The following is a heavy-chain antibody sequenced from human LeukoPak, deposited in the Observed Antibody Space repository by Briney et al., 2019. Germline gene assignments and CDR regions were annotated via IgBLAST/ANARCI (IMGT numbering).Heavy chain of an antibody. CDR1: GFTFSSYA. D-gene: IGHD5-18*01. V-gene: IGHV3-23*01. CDR3: AVSSGDVDTAMVPFDY. Sequence: GGSLRLSCAASGFTFSSYAMSWVRQAPGKGLEWVSVISGSGGSTYYADSVKGRFTISRDNSKNTLYLQMNSLRAEDTAVYYCAVSSGDVDTAMVPFDYWGQGTLVTVSS. J-gene: IGHJ4*02. CDR2: ISGSGGST.